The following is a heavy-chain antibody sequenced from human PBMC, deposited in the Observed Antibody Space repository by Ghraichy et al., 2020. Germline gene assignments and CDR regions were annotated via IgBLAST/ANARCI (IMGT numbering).Heavy chain of an antibody. D-gene: IGHD6-19*01. Sequence: GGSLRLSCAASGFTFSSYWMHWVRQAPGKGPVWVSRISSDGSSTSYADSVKGRCTISRDNAKNTLYLQMNSLRAEDTAVYYCARDRYSSGWYYFDYWGQGTLVTVSS. CDR3: ARDRYSSGWYYFDY. CDR2: ISSDGSST. CDR1: GFTFSSYW. J-gene: IGHJ4*02. V-gene: IGHV3-74*01.